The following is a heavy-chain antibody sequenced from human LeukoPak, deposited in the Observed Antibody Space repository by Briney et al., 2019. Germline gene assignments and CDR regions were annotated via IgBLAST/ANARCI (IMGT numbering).Heavy chain of an antibody. CDR1: GYTFTSYY. CDR3: ASDNHDY. CDR2: INPSGGST. J-gene: IGHJ4*02. D-gene: IGHD1-14*01. Sequence: ASVKVSCKASGYTFTSYYMHWVRQAPGQGLEWMGIINPSGGSTSYAQKFQGRVTITADESTSTAYMELSSLRSEDTAVYYCASDNHDYWGQGTLVTVSS. V-gene: IGHV1-46*01.